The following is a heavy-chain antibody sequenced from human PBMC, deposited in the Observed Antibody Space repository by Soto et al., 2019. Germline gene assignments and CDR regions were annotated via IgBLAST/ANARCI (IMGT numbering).Heavy chain of an antibody. Sequence: SETLSLTCTVSGGSISSGGYYWSWIRQHPGKGLEWIGYTYYSGSTYYNPSLKSRVTISVDTSKNQFSLKLSSVTAADTAVSYCARDLMDYYGMDVWGQGTTVTVSS. V-gene: IGHV4-31*03. CDR1: GGSISSGGYY. J-gene: IGHJ6*02. CDR2: TYYSGST. D-gene: IGHD3-9*01. CDR3: ARDLMDYYGMDV.